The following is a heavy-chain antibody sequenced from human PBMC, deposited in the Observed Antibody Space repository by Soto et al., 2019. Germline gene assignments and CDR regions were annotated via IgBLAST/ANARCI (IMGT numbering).Heavy chain of an antibody. V-gene: IGHV3-23*01. Sequence: GGSLRLSCAASGFAFYYHVMSWVRQAPGKGLDWVSAITVSGGDTYYADSVKGWFTISRDNSKNTLYLEVNSLRAEDTAVYYCVKGSASTRPYYFDYWGQGTLVTVSS. CDR3: VKGSASTRPYYFDY. J-gene: IGHJ4*02. D-gene: IGHD6-6*01. CDR2: ITVSGGDT. CDR1: GFAFYYHV.